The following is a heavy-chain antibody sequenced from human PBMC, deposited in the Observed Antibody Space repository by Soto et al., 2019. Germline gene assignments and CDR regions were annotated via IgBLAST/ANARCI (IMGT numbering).Heavy chain of an antibody. V-gene: IGHV1-45*02. D-gene: IGHD1-1*01. Sequence: GASVNVSCKSSGYTFTFLYLHWVREAPGQALEWMGWITPFKSDTNYAQKFQDRVTITRDRSVSTAYMELSNLRSDDTAMYYCARSPFAGSDAFDIWGQGTMVTVSS. CDR3: ARSPFAGSDAFDI. CDR1: GYTFTFLY. J-gene: IGHJ3*02. CDR2: ITPFKSDT.